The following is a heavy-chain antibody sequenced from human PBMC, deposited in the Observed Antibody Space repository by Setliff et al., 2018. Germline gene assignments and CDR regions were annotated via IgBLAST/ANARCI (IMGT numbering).Heavy chain of an antibody. V-gene: IGHV1-2*02. CDR2: INPNSGDT. J-gene: IGHJ4*02. CDR3: AADGVSPMHW. D-gene: IGHD6-13*01. Sequence: GASVKVSCKASGYTFGAHYIHWVRQAPGQGFEWMGWINPNSGDTNYAQNLQGRVTMTTDTSTSTAYMELRSLRSDDTAVYYCAADGVSPMHWWGQGTRVTVSS. CDR1: GYTFGAHY.